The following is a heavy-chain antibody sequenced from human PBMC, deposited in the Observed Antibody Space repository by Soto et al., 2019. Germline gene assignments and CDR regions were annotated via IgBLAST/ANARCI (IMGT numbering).Heavy chain of an antibody. CDR3: ARDRVESGYPEYFQH. D-gene: IGHD3-22*01. V-gene: IGHV3-74*01. J-gene: IGHJ1*01. CDR2: TNSDGSDT. Sequence: LSCAASGFTFSSYWMYWVRQAPGKGLVWVSRTNSDGSDTTYADSVKGRFTISRDNAKNTLYLQMNSLRAEDTAVYYCARDRVESGYPEYFQHWGQGTLVTVS. CDR1: GFTFSSYW.